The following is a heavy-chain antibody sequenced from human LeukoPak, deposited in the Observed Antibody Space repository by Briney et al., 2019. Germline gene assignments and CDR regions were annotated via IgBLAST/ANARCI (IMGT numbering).Heavy chain of an antibody. J-gene: IGHJ5*02. V-gene: IGHV4-39*07. D-gene: IGHD3-10*01. CDR1: GGSISSSSSF. Sequence: SETLSLTCTVSGGSISSSSSFWAWIRQPPGKGLEWIGSIYYSGSTYYNPSLKSRVTTSVDSSKNKFSLNLSSVTAADTAVYYCARAQGGYYYGSGSYYTVDWFDPWGQGTLVTVSS. CDR3: ARAQGGYYYGSGSYYTVDWFDP. CDR2: IYYSGST.